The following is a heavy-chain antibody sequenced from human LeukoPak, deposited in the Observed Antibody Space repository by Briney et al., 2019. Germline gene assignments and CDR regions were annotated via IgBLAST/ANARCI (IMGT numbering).Heavy chain of an antibody. Sequence: GGSLRLSCAASGFTFSTYAMSWVRQAPGKGLECVSALSGNGNTIYYADSVKGRFTISRDNSKNTLSLQMNGLRAEDTAVYYCAREGGYSYGSGLDYWGQGTLVTVSS. CDR2: LSGNGNTI. V-gene: IGHV3-23*01. CDR1: GFTFSTYA. J-gene: IGHJ4*02. D-gene: IGHD5-18*01. CDR3: AREGGYSYGSGLDY.